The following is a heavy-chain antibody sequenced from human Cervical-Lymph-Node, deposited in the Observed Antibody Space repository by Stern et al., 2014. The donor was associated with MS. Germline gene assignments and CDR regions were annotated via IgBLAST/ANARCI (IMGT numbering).Heavy chain of an antibody. Sequence: QVQLVQSGPEVKQPGSSVKVSCKASGGTFSRHAISWVRQAPGQGLEWVGGIIAIFGAPRYSPQFPGRVTITADKSTNTAYMELTSLRSDDTAVFYCARGKQWLYTTIPPFDYWGQGTLVIVSS. CDR2: IIAIFGAP. CDR1: GGTFSRHA. CDR3: ARGKQWLYTTIPPFDY. V-gene: IGHV1-69*06. J-gene: IGHJ4*02. D-gene: IGHD6-19*01.